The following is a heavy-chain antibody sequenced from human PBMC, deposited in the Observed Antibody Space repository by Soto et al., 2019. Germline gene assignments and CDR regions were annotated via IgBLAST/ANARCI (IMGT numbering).Heavy chain of an antibody. CDR1: GFTFSSYA. Sequence: HPGGSLRLSCAASGFTFSSYAMSWVRQAPGKGLEWVSAISGSGGSTYYADSVKGRFTISRDNSKNTLYLQMNSLRAEDTAVYYCAKDPLWFGDLTGVFDYWGQGTLVTVSS. CDR2: ISGSGGST. D-gene: IGHD3-10*01. J-gene: IGHJ4*02. CDR3: AKDPLWFGDLTGVFDY. V-gene: IGHV3-23*01.